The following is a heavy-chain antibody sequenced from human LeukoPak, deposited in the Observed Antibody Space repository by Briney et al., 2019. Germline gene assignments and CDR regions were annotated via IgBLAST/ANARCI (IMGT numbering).Heavy chain of an antibody. CDR1: GFSFGNFW. D-gene: IGHD2-8*02. CDR2: MKADGSPT. CDR3: ARLFGGVTTFDY. J-gene: IGHJ4*02. Sequence: GGSLRLSCAASGFSFGNFWMSWVRQAPGRGLQWVASMKADGSPTYYVDSVKGRFIISRDNARNSLYLQMNSLRAEDTAVYYCARLFGGVTTFDYWGQGALVTVSS. V-gene: IGHV3-7*01.